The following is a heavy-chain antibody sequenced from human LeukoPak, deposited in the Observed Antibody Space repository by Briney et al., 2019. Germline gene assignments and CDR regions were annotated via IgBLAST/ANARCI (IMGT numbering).Heavy chain of an antibody. Sequence: SETLSLTCAAYGGSFSGYYWSWIRQPPGKGLEWIGEINHSGSTNYNPSLKSRVTISVDTSKNQFSLKLSSVTAADTAVYYCARVAGSSWGQGTLVTVSS. CDR2: INHSGST. CDR1: GGSFSGYY. V-gene: IGHV4-34*01. J-gene: IGHJ4*02. CDR3: ARVAGSS. D-gene: IGHD6-13*01.